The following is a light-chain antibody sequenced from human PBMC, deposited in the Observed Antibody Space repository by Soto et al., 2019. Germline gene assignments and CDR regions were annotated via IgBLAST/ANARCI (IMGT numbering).Light chain of an antibody. J-gene: IGKJ1*01. Sequence: DIQMTQSPSSLSASLGDRVTITCRASQSISSYLSWYQQKPGKAPKLLIYVASSLQSGVPSRFSGTGPGTEFTLTISSLQPDDFATYYCQHYNSYSEAFGQGTKVGIK. CDR2: VAS. CDR1: QSISSY. CDR3: QHYNSYSEA. V-gene: IGKV1-5*01.